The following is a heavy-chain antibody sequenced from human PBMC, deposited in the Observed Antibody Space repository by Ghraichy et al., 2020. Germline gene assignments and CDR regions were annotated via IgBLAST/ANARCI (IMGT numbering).Heavy chain of an antibody. D-gene: IGHD3-10*01. CDR2: ISSNGGST. J-gene: IGHJ4*02. CDR1: GFTFSSYA. V-gene: IGHV3-64*01. CDR3: ARSSLVYGSGSYYQFDY. Sequence: GSLRLSCAASGFTFSSYAMHWVRQAPGKGLEYVSAISSNGGSTYYANSVKGRFTISRDNSKNTLYLQMGSLRAEDMAVYYCARSSLVYGSGSYYQFDYWGQGTLVTVSS.